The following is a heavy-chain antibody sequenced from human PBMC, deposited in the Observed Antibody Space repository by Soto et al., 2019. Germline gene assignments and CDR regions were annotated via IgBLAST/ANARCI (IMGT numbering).Heavy chain of an antibody. CDR2: INAGNGNT. D-gene: IGHD2-15*01. CDR3: ARAEPRDNVVVVAALDY. Sequence: ASXKVSCKASGYTFTSYATHWVRQAPGQRLEGMGWINAGNGNTKYSQKFQGRVTITRATSASTPYMELSSLRSEDTAVYYCARAEPRDNVVVVAALDYWGQGTLVTVSS. V-gene: IGHV1-3*01. J-gene: IGHJ4*02. CDR1: GYTFTSYA.